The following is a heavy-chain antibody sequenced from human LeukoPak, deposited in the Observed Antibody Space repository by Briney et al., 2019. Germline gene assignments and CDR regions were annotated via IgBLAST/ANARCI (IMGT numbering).Heavy chain of an antibody. J-gene: IGHJ4*02. V-gene: IGHV4-34*01. D-gene: IGHD4-17*01. CDR2: INHSGST. CDR1: GGSFSGYY. Sequence: LTCAVYGGSFSGYYWSWIRQPPGKGLEWIGEINHSGSTNYNPSLKSRVTISVDTSKNQFSLKLSSVTAADTAVYYCARATVMFDYWGQGTLVTVSS. CDR3: ARATVMFDY.